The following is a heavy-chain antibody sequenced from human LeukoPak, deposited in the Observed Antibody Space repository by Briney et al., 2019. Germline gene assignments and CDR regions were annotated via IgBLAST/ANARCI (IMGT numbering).Heavy chain of an antibody. CDR1: GFTFSTYG. Sequence: GGSLRLSCAASGFTFSTYGMNWVRQAPGKGLEWVSAISGSGHSTYYADSVKGRFTISRDNSKNTLYLQLNSLRAEDTALYYCATNSGWYGVSWGQGTLVTVSS. V-gene: IGHV3-23*01. CDR2: ISGSGHST. D-gene: IGHD6-19*01. CDR3: ATNSGWYGVS. J-gene: IGHJ4*02.